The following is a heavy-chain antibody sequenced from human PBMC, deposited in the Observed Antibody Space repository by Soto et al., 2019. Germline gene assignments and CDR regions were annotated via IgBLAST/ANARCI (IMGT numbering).Heavy chain of an antibody. CDR1: GFSFTHYW. CDR3: PRASLKGGTTSYGLEP. J-gene: IGHJ5*01. CDR2: IYPRDSAS. Sequence: ESLKISCQGAGFSFTHYWIGWVRQVPGNGLEVTGVIYPRDSASRYNPSFQGQVAMSADPSISTAYLKCSSLEAPDTAIYFCPRASLKGGTTSYGLEPWGQGTQVTVSS. V-gene: IGHV5-51*01. D-gene: IGHD3-10*01.